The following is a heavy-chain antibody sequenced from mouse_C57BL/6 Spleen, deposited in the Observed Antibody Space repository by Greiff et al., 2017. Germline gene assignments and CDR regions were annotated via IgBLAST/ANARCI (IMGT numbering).Heavy chain of an antibody. CDR2: ISNLAYSI. CDR3: ASHWLGLAY. D-gene: IGHD3-3*01. CDR1: GFTFSDYG. Sequence: EVQVVESGGGLVQPGGSLKLSCAASGFTFSDYGMAWVRQAPRQGPEWVAFISNLAYSIYYADTVTGRFTISRENAKNTLYLEMSRLRSEDTAMFYCASHWLGLAYWGQGTLVTVSA. J-gene: IGHJ3*01. V-gene: IGHV5-15*01.